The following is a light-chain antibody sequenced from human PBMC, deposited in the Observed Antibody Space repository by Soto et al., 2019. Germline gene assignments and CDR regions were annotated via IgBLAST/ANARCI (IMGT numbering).Light chain of an antibody. Sequence: QSALTQPASVSGSPGQSITISCTGTSSDVGGYNYVSWYQQHPGKAPKLMIYEVSNRPSGVSNRFSGSRSGNTASLTISGLQAEDEADYYCSSYTDSSNDVFGTGTKVTVL. V-gene: IGLV2-14*01. CDR2: EVS. CDR3: SSYTDSSNDV. CDR1: SSDVGGYNY. J-gene: IGLJ1*01.